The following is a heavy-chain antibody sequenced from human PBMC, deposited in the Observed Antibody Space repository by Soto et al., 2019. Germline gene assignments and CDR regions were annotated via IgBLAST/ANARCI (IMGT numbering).Heavy chain of an antibody. CDR2: IRRSGDTT. V-gene: IGHV3-23*01. CDR3: AKGNDYGDILFDN. Sequence: GSLILSFASSGITFSSSFINFGLQAPGKGLEWVSTIRRSGDTTYYADSVRGRFTISRDNSKNTLYLQMYSLRADDTAVYYCAKGNDYGDILFDNWGQGTLVTVSS. CDR1: GITFSSSF. J-gene: IGHJ4*01. D-gene: IGHD4-17*01.